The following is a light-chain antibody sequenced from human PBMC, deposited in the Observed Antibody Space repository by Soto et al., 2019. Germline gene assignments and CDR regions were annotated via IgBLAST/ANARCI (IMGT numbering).Light chain of an antibody. J-gene: IGKJ2*01. Sequence: EMVLTQSPATLSFSPGERATLSCRASQSVSSYLAWYQHKPCQAPRLLIYDASNRATGIPARFSGSGSGTECTRTLSSLEPEDFAVSYGQQRSNWPPAYTFGQGNKLEIK. V-gene: IGKV3-11*01. CDR1: QSVSSY. CDR2: DAS. CDR3: QQRSNWPPAYT.